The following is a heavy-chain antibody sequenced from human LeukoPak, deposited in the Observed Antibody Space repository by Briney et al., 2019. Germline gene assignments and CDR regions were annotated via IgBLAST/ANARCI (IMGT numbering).Heavy chain of an antibody. CDR2: INPSGGST. V-gene: IGHV1-46*01. D-gene: IGHD6-19*01. CDR1: GYTFTSYY. CDR3: ARTLLSPYSSGWYYYFDY. J-gene: IGHJ4*02. Sequence: ASVKVSCKASGYTFTSYYMHWVRQAPGQGLEWMGIINPSGGSTSYAQKFQGRVTMTRDMSTSTVYMELSSLRSEDTAVYYCARTLLSPYSSGWYYYFDYWGQGTLVTVSS.